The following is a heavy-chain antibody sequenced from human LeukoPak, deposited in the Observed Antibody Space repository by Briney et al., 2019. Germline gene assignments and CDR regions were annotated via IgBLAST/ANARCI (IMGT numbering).Heavy chain of an antibody. V-gene: IGHV3-21*01. CDR3: ARSSYGSGSYFSEY. D-gene: IGHD3-10*01. Sequence: GGSLRLSCAASGFTFSSYSMNWVRQAPGKGLEWVSSISSSSSYIYYADSVKGRFTISRDNSKNTLYLQMNSLRAEDTAVYYCARSSYGSGSYFSEYWGQGTLVTVSS. CDR2: ISSSSSYI. CDR1: GFTFSSYS. J-gene: IGHJ4*02.